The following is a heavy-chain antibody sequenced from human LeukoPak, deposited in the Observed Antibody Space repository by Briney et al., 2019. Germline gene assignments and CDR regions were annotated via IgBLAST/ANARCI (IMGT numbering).Heavy chain of an antibody. CDR2: INHGGST. V-gene: IGHV4-39*01. D-gene: IGHD4/OR15-4a*01. Sequence: LETLSLTCTVSGGSISGSDYYWGWVGQAPGKGLEWIGSINHGGSTYHNLSLKSRVTISVDTSKNQFSLRLSSVTAADTAVYYCARLPLTYYFDQWGQGTLVTVSS. CDR3: ARLPLTYYFDQ. CDR1: GGSISGSDYY. J-gene: IGHJ4*02.